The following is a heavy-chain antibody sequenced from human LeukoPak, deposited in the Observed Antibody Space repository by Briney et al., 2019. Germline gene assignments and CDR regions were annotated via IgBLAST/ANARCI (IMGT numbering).Heavy chain of an antibody. J-gene: IGHJ4*02. CDR1: GFTFASYA. V-gene: IGHV3-23*01. CDR2: IRGSGGGST. Sequence: GGSLRLSCSGSGFTFASYAMDWVRQAPGKGLEWVSAIRGSGGGSTYYADSVKGRFAISRDDSESTVYLQMNSLRVDDTAVYYCVTSSPQMFTSGPGGYWGQGTLVTVSS. D-gene: IGHD6-19*01. CDR3: VTSSPQMFTSGPGGY.